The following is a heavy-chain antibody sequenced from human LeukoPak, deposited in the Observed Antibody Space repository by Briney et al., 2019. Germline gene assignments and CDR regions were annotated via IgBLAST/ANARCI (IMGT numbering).Heavy chain of an antibody. CDR1: GGTFSSYA. CDR2: ISAYNGNA. V-gene: IGHV1-18*01. Sequence: GSSVKVSCKASGGTFSSYAISWVRQAPGQGLEWMGWISAYNGNANYAQKLQGRVTMTTDTSTSTAYMELRSLRSDDTAVYYCATYGSGSPENYWGQGTLVTVSS. CDR3: ATYGSGSPENY. D-gene: IGHD3-10*01. J-gene: IGHJ4*02.